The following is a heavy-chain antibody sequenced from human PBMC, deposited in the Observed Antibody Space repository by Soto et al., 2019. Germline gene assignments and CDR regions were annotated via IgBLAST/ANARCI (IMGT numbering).Heavy chain of an antibody. CDR3: ARDARMITCGERYYYYGMDV. J-gene: IGHJ6*02. Sequence: QVQLVQSGAEVKKPGSSVKVSCKASGGTFSSYTISWVRQAPGQGLEWMGRIIPILGIANYAQKFQGRVTITADKSTSTAYMELSSLRSEDTAVYYCARDARMITCGERYYYYGMDVWGQGTTVTVSS. CDR2: IIPILGIA. D-gene: IGHD3-16*01. V-gene: IGHV1-69*08. CDR1: GGTFSSYT.